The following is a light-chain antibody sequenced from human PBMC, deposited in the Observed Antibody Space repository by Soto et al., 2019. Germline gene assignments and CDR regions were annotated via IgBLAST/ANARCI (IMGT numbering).Light chain of an antibody. CDR1: QSVSSY. CDR2: DAS. V-gene: IGKV3-11*01. J-gene: IGKJ5*01. CDR3: QQRSNWPT. Sequence: EIVMTQSPATLSVSPGERAILSCRASQSVSSYLAWYQQKPGQAPRLLIYDASNRATGIPARFSGSGSGTDFTLTISSLEPEDFAVYYCQQRSNWPTFGQGTRLEIK.